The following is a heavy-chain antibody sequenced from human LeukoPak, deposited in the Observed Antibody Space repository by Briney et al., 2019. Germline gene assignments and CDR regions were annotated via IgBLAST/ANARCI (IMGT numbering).Heavy chain of an antibody. CDR2: IKQDGSEK. Sequence: GGSLRLSCAASGFTFSSYWMIWVRQAPGKGLEGVANIKQDGSEKYYVDSVKGRFTISRDNAKNSLYLQMNSLRAEDTAVYYCARERRVTDLDYWGQGTLVTVSS. V-gene: IGHV3-7*01. J-gene: IGHJ4*02. CDR1: GFTFSSYW. CDR3: ARERRVTDLDY. D-gene: IGHD5-18*01.